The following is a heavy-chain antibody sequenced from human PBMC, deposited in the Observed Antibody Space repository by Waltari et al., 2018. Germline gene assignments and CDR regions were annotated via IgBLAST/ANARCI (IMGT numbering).Heavy chain of an antibody. V-gene: IGHV1-18*04. J-gene: IGHJ4*02. CDR3: ARLAHHGVSGGDF. D-gene: IGHD3-10*01. Sequence: CKASGYTFISNAINWVRQAPGQGLEWMGWISAYDGSTEYAQIFQGRISMTTDTSTRTAYMELRGLTSDDSAVYYCARLAHHGVSGGDFWGQGTLVTVSS. CDR2: ISAYDGST. CDR1: GYTFISNA.